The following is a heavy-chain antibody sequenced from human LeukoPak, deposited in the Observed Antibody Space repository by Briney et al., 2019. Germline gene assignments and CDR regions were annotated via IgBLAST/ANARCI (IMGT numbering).Heavy chain of an antibody. Sequence: GGSLRLSCAASGFTISSNYMSWVRQAPGEDLEWVSVIYSGGSTYYAASVKGRFTISRDNSKNTLYLQMNSLRAEDTAVYYCARTTNWGYWYFDLWGRGTLVTVSS. CDR2: IYSGGST. CDR3: ARTTNWGYWYFDL. CDR1: GFTISSNY. J-gene: IGHJ2*01. D-gene: IGHD7-27*01. V-gene: IGHV3-53*01.